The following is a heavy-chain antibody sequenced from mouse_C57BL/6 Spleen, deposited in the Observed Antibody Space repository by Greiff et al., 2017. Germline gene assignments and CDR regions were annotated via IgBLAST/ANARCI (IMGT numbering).Heavy chain of an antibody. Sequence: EVNLVESEGGLVQPGSSMKLSCTASGFTFSDYYMAWVRQVPEKGLEWVANINYDGSSTYYLDSLKGRFIISRDNAKNILYLQMSSLKSEDTATYYCARDNAPYSMDYWGQGTSVTVSS. CDR1: GFTFSDYY. V-gene: IGHV5-16*01. J-gene: IGHJ4*01. CDR2: INYDGSST. CDR3: ARDNAPYSMDY.